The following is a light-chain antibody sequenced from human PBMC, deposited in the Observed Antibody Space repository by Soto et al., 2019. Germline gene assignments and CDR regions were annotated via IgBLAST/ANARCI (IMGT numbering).Light chain of an antibody. Sequence: QSALTQPASVSGSPGQSITISCTGTSSDIGGYNYVSWYQQHPGEAPKLVIYEVSNRPSGVSNRFSGSKSGNTASLTISGLQAEDEADYYCCSFTTSSTWLFGGGTKLTVL. J-gene: IGLJ3*02. CDR1: SSDIGGYNY. V-gene: IGLV2-14*01. CDR3: CSFTTSSTWL. CDR2: EVS.